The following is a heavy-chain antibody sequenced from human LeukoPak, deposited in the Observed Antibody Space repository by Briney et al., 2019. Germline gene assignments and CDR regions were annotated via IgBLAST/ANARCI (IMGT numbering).Heavy chain of an antibody. V-gene: IGHV3-23*01. J-gene: IGHJ3*02. CDR1: GFTFSSYD. Sequence: GGSLRLSCAASGFTFSSYDMTWVRQAPGRGLEWVSSIRPSGDNTYYADSVKGRFTISRDNSKNTLYLQMNSLRAEDTAVYYCARDPSRITMIVVGSGAFDIWGQGTMVTVSS. CDR3: ARDPSRITMIVVGSGAFDI. CDR2: IRPSGDNT. D-gene: IGHD3-22*01.